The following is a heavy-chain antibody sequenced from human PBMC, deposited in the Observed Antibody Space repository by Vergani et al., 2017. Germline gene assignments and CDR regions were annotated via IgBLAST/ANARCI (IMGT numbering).Heavy chain of an antibody. J-gene: IGHJ5*02. CDR2: ISSSSSTI. D-gene: IGHD3-3*01. CDR1: GFTFSSYS. CDR3: ARLHIGFWSGGNWFDP. Sequence: EVQLVESGGGLVQPGGSLRLSGAASGFTFSSYSMNWVRQAPGKGLEWVSYISSSSSTIYYADSVKGRFTISRDNAKNSLYLQMNSLRAEDTAVYYCARLHIGFWSGGNWFDPWGQGTLVTVSS. V-gene: IGHV3-48*04.